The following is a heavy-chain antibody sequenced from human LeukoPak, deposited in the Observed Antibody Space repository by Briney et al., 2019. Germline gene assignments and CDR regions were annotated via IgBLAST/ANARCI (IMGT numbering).Heavy chain of an antibody. CDR3: ARDEVGGLDI. D-gene: IGHD1-26*01. V-gene: IGHV1-69*04. CDR2: IIPILGIA. CDR1: GGTFSSFA. Sequence: APVKVSCKASGGTFSSFAISWVRQAPGQGLEWMGGIIPILGIANYAQKFQGRVTITADKSTSTAYMELSSLRSEDTAVYYCARDEVGGLDIWGQGTMVTVSS. J-gene: IGHJ3*02.